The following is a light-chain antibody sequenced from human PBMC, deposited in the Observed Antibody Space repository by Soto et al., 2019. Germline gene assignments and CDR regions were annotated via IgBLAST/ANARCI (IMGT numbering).Light chain of an antibody. CDR3: SLYTSENTYV. Sequence: QSVLTQAPSVSGTPGQRVTITCSGSSSNIGRNSVNWYQHLPGTAPKLLTHGNNHRPSGVPDRFSGSKSGNTASLTISGLQAADEADYYCSLYTSENTYVFGTGTKVTV. CDR2: GNN. V-gene: IGLV1-44*01. J-gene: IGLJ1*01. CDR1: SSNIGRNS.